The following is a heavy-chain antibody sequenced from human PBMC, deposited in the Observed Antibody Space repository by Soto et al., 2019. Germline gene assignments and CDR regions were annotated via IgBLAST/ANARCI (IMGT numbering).Heavy chain of an antibody. CDR1: GFTFGDYA. V-gene: IGHV3-49*04. CDR2: IRSKAYGGTT. J-gene: IGHJ4*02. Sequence: GGSLRLSCTASGFTFGDYAMSWVRQAPGKGLEWVGFIRSKAYGGTTEYAASVKGRFTISRDDSKSIAYLQMNSLKTEDTAVYYCTRYYYDRPDWGQGTLVTVSS. D-gene: IGHD3-22*01. CDR3: TRYYYDRPD.